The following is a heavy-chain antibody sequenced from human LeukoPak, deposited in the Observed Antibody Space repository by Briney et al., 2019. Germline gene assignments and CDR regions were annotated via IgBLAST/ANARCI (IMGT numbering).Heavy chain of an antibody. Sequence: GGSLRLSCAASGFIVSTDIMSWVRHAPGKGLECVSVIYREGRDGSTYYAGSVKGRFTISRDNAKNTLYLQMNSLRAEDTAVYYCARELPRIGGQTDASDIWGQGTMVTVS. CDR3: ARELPRIGGQTDASDI. CDR2: IYREGRDGST. D-gene: IGHD3-16*01. J-gene: IGHJ3*02. CDR1: GFIVSTDI. V-gene: IGHV3-53*01.